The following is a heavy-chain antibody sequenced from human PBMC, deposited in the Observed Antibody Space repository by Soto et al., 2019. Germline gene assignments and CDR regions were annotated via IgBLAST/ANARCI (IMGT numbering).Heavy chain of an antibody. V-gene: IGHV1-8*01. D-gene: IGHD3-9*01. Sequence: ASVKVSCKASGYLFTSSDINWVRQATGQGLEWMGWLNPTTGNTGYAQNFQGRVTMTTDTSISTAYMELSSLRSDDTAVYYCARDPTYDILTGYPYWGQGTLVTVSS. CDR3: ARDPTYDILTGYPY. CDR2: LNPTTGNT. CDR1: GYLFTSSD. J-gene: IGHJ4*02.